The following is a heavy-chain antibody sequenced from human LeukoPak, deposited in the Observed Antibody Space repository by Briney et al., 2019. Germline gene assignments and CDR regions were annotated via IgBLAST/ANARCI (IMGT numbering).Heavy chain of an antibody. D-gene: IGHD3-10*01. CDR1: GVSISSSNSY. Sequence: SETLSLTCTVSGVSISSSNSYWGWIRQPPGKGLEWIGEINHSGSTNYNPSLKSRVTISVDTSKNQFSLKLSSVTAADTAVYYCARRGTTMVRGVIYPYNWFDPWGQGTLVTVSS. V-gene: IGHV4-39*07. CDR3: ARRGTTMVRGVIYPYNWFDP. CDR2: INHSGST. J-gene: IGHJ5*02.